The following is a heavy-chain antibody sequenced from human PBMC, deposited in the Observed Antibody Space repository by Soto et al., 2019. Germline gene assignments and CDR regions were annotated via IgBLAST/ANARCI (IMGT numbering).Heavy chain of an antibody. CDR3: ARGHFPLSFEYSSSSGY. Sequence: EASVKVSCKASGYTFTNYDINWVRQASGQGLEWMGWMAPNSGNTVYAQKFQGRVTMTRDTSISTAYMELSSLRSDDTAVYYCARGHFPLSFEYSSSSGYWGQGTLVTVSS. CDR1: GYTFTNYD. CDR2: MAPNSGNT. D-gene: IGHD6-6*01. V-gene: IGHV1-8*01. J-gene: IGHJ4*02.